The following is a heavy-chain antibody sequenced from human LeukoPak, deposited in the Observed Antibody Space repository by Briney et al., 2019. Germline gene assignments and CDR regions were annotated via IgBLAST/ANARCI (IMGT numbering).Heavy chain of an antibody. Sequence: GRSLRLSCAASGFTFSSYAMHWVRQAPGKGLEWVAVISYDGSNKYYADSVKGRFTISRDNSKNMLYLQLNSLRAEDTAVYYCARGKLGDSGNHYTYFDLWGQGTLVTVPS. V-gene: IGHV3-30-3*01. D-gene: IGHD3-10*01. J-gene: IGHJ4*02. CDR1: GFTFSSYA. CDR2: ISYDGSNK. CDR3: ARGKLGDSGNHYTYFDL.